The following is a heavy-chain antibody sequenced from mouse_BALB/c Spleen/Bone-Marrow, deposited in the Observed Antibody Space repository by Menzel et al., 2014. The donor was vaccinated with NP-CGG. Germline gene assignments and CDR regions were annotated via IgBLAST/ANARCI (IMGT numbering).Heavy chain of an antibody. D-gene: IGHD1-1*01. J-gene: IGHJ3*01. CDR3: ASYYYGRAWFAY. CDR1: GFNIKDTY. V-gene: IGHV14-3*02. CDR2: IDPANGNT. Sequence: EVQLQQSGAELVKPVASVKLSCTASGFNIKDTYMHWVKQRPEQGLEWIGRIDPANGNTKYDPKFQGKATITADTSSNTAYLQLSSLTSEDTAVYYCASYYYGRAWFAYWGQGTLVTVSA.